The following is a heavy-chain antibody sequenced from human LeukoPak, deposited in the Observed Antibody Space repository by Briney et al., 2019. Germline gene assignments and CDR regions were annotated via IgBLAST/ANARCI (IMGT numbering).Heavy chain of an antibody. CDR3: ARDRVIDTAMEIDY. Sequence: ASVMVSCKASGYTFTSYGITWVRQAPGQGLEWMGWISAYNGNTNYAQKLQGRVTMTTDTSTSTAYMELRSLRSDDTAVYYCARDRVIDTAMEIDYWGQGTLVTVSS. D-gene: IGHD5-18*01. CDR1: GYTFTSYG. CDR2: ISAYNGNT. J-gene: IGHJ4*02. V-gene: IGHV1-18*01.